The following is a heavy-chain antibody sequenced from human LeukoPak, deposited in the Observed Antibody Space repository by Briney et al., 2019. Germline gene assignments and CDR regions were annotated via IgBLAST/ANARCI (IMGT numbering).Heavy chain of an antibody. D-gene: IGHD4-17*01. CDR2: INSSSSTI. J-gene: IGHJ3*02. V-gene: IGHV3-48*02. CDR3: ARERFAFDI. CDR1: GFTFSTYS. Sequence: PGGALRLSCAASGFTFSTYSMNWVRQAPGKGLEWLSFINSSSSTIYYADSVRGRFTISRDNAKNSLFLQMNSLRDEDTAVYYCARERFAFDIWGRGSMVTVSS.